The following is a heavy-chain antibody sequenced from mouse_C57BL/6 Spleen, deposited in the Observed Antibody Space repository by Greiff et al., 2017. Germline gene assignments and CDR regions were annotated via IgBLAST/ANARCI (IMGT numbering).Heavy chain of an antibody. CDR3: ARYYGDY. Sequence: EVQLVESGGGLVKPGGSLKLSCAASGFTFSDYGMHWVRQAPEKGLEWVAYISSGSSTIYYADTVKGRFTISRDNAKNTLFLQMTSLRSEDTAMYYCARYYGDYWGQGTTLTVSS. J-gene: IGHJ2*01. CDR2: ISSGSSTI. CDR1: GFTFSDYG. V-gene: IGHV5-17*01.